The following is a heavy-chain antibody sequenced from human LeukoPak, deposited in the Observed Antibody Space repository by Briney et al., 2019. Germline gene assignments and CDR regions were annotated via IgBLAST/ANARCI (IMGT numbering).Heavy chain of an antibody. V-gene: IGHV1-69*05. J-gene: IGHJ4*02. CDR3: ARGPYSSPSPYFDY. CDR1: GGTFSSYA. D-gene: IGHD6-13*01. Sequence: ASVKVSCKASGGTFSSYAISWVRQAPGQGLEWMGGIIPIFGTANYAQKFQGRVTITTDESTSTAYMELSSLRSEDTAVYYCARGPYSSPSPYFDYWGQGTLVTVSS. CDR2: IIPIFGTA.